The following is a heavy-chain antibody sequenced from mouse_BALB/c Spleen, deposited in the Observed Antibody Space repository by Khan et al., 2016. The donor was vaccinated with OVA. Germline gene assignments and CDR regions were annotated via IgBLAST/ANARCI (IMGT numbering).Heavy chain of an antibody. V-gene: IGHV5-6*01. D-gene: IGHD4-1*01. Sequence: EVELVESGGDLVKPGGSLKLSCAASGFSFSSYSMSWVRQTPDKRLEWVATISSGGDYTYYPDILKGRFTISRDNAKNTLFLQMSSLKSEDTAMYYCASHLTGSFAYWGQGILGTGSA. CDR3: ASHLTGSFAY. CDR2: ISSGGDYT. CDR1: GFSFSSYS. J-gene: IGHJ3*01.